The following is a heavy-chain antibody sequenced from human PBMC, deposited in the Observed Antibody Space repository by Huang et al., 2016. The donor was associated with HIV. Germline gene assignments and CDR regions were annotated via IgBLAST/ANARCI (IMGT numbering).Heavy chain of an antibody. CDR1: GGSISTHY. V-gene: IGHV4-59*11. Sequence: QVQLQESGPGLVKPSETLSLTCTVSGGSISTHYWSWIRQPPGNGLEGIGGIDYSGSTNYGPALKSRVNILLDTSKNQFSLRVNSVTASDTAMYYCARDHHDFWRGYRRMYFFDHWGQGTLVTVSS. D-gene: IGHD3-3*01. CDR2: IDYSGST. J-gene: IGHJ4*02. CDR3: ARDHHDFWRGYRRMYFFDH.